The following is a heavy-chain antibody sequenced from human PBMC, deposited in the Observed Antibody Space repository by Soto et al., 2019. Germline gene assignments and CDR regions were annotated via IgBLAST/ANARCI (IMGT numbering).Heavy chain of an antibody. CDR2: INRSGST. D-gene: IGHD3-3*01. J-gene: IGHJ6*03. Sequence: PSETLSLTCAVYDGSFSDYYWSWIRQPPGKGLEWIGEINRSGSTNYNPSHKSRVTISVDTSKNQFSLKLSSVTAADTAVYYCARNGGDYDFWSGYFGLVGKHTYYYYYMDVWGKGTTVTVSS. V-gene: IGHV4-34*01. CDR3: ARNGGDYDFWSGYFGLVGKHTYYYYYMDV. CDR1: DGSFSDYY.